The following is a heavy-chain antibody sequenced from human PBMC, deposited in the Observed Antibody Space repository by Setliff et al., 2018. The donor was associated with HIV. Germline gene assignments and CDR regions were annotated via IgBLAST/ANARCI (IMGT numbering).Heavy chain of an antibody. CDR3: AREALVSSYYFDY. Sequence: GGSLRLSCAASGFSFSSYAMSWVRQAPGKGLEWVSVIYTGSSTYYTDSVKGRFTISRDNSKNTLYLQMSSLRAEDTAVYYCAREALVSSYYFDYWGQGTLVTVSS. CDR1: GFSFSSYA. V-gene: IGHV3-23*03. CDR2: IYTGSST. J-gene: IGHJ4*02. D-gene: IGHD6-6*01.